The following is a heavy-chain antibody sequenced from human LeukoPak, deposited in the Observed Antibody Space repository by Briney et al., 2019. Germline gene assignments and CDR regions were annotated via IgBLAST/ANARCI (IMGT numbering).Heavy chain of an antibody. CDR2: ISGSGLST. D-gene: IGHD3-10*01. J-gene: IGHJ4*02. CDR1: GFTFNTYG. V-gene: IGHV3-23*01. Sequence: GGSLRLSCAASGFTFNTYGISWVRQAPGKGLEWVSTISGSGLSTYYADSVKGRFTISRDNSKNTLYLQMNSLRAEDTAVYYCAKEFSSRLVWFGELPIDYWGQGTLVTVSS. CDR3: AKEFSSRLVWFGELPIDY.